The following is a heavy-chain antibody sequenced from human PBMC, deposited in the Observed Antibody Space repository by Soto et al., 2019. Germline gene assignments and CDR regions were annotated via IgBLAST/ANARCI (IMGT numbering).Heavy chain of an antibody. CDR1: GGSTSSSSYY. J-gene: IGHJ6*02. V-gene: IGHV4-39*01. CDR2: IYYSGST. CDR3: AGPRGDGYNYYYYYGMDV. D-gene: IGHD3-10*01. Sequence: SETLSLTCTVSGGSTSSSSYYWGWIRQPPGKGLEWIGSIYYSGSTYYNPSLKSRVTISVDTSKNQFSLKLSSVTAADTAVYYCAGPRGDGYNYYYYYGMDVWGQGTTVTVSS.